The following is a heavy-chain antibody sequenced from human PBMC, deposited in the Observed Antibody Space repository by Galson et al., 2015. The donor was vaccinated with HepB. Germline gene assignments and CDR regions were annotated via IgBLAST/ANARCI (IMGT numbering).Heavy chain of an antibody. V-gene: IGHV1-69*04. D-gene: IGHD3-9*01. J-gene: IGHJ4*02. CDR1: GYTLTELS. Sequence: SVKVSCKVSGYTLTELSMHWVRQAPGQGLEWMGRIIPILGIANYAQKFQGRVTITADKSTSTAYMELSSLRSEDTAVYYCARAHYDILTGYDYWGQGTLVTVSS. CDR3: ARAHYDILTGYDY. CDR2: IIPILGIA.